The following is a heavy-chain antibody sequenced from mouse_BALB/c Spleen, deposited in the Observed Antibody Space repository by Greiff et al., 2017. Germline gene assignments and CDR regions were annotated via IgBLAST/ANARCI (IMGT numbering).Heavy chain of an antibody. Sequence: VQLKESGPGLVAPSQSLSITCTVSGFSLTGYGVNWVRQPPGKGLEWLGMIWGDGSTDYNSALKSRLSISKDNSKSQVFLKMNSLQTDDTARYYCARDLDDYDVWFAYWGQGTLVTVSA. CDR3: ARDLDDYDVWFAY. J-gene: IGHJ3*01. V-gene: IGHV2-6-7*01. CDR2: IWGDGST. CDR1: GFSLTGYG. D-gene: IGHD2-4*01.